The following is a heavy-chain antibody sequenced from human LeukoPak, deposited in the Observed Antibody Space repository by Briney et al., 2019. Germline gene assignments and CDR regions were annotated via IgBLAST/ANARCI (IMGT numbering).Heavy chain of an antibody. D-gene: IGHD1-14*01. J-gene: IGHJ1*01. Sequence: ASVKVSCKASGYTFLSYYIHWVRQAPGQGLEWVGIINSRNDTTSYAQRFQGRVTVTRDTTTTTVYMELSRLRSEDTAVYYCTRVHDHRTSGEYFQHWGQGTLVSLSS. CDR2: INSRNDTT. CDR3: TRVHDHRTSGEYFQH. V-gene: IGHV1-46*03. CDR1: GYTFLSYY.